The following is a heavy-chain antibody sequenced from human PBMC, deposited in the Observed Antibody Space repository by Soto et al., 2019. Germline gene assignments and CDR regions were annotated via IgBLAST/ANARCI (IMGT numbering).Heavy chain of an antibody. J-gene: IGHJ6*02. V-gene: IGHV3-48*02. CDR3: ARPEYSSSSYGMDV. CDR1: GFPFSSYS. D-gene: IGHD6-6*01. Sequence: GGSLRLSCTVAGFPFSSYSMNWVRKAPGKGLEWVSYISSSSSTIYYADSVKGRFTISRDNAKNSLYLQMNSLRDEDTAVYYCARPEYSSSSYGMDVWGQGTTVTVSS. CDR2: ISSSSSTI.